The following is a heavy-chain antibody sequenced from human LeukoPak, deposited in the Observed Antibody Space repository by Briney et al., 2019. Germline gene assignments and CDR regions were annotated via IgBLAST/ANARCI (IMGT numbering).Heavy chain of an antibody. V-gene: IGHV3-33*01. CDR2: IWYDGSNK. J-gene: IGHJ4*02. CDR3: ASAAQNPEDY. Sequence: GGSLRLSCAASGFTFSSYGMHWVRQAPGKGLEWVAVIWYDGSNKYYADSVKGRFTISRDNSKNTLYLQMDSLRVEDTAVYYCASAAQNPEDYWGQGTLVTVSS. CDR1: GFTFSSYG.